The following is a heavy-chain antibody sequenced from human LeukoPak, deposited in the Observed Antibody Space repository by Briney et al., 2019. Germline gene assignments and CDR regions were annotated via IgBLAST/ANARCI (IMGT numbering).Heavy chain of an antibody. CDR2: ISGYIGNT. V-gene: IGHV1-18*01. J-gene: IGHJ4*02. CDR1: GYTFTSYG. D-gene: IGHD3-3*01. CDR3: PRRIMYYDFWSGSYFDY. Sequence: ASVKVSCKASGYTFTSYGISWVRQAPGQGLEWMGWISGYIGNTNYAQKFQGRVTMTTDTSTSTAYMELRSLRSDDTAVYYCPRRIMYYDFWSGSYFDYWGQGTLVTVSS.